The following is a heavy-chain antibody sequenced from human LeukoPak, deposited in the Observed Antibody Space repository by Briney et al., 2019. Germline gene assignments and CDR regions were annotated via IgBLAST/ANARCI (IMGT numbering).Heavy chain of an antibody. D-gene: IGHD4-17*01. CDR2: ISGSGGST. Sequence: GGSLRLSCAASGFTFSSYAMSRVRQAPGKGLEWVSAISGSGGSTYYADSVKGRFTISRDNSKNTLYLQMNSLRAGDTAVYYCAKGGDYGDFFFDYWGQGTLVTVSS. CDR1: GFTFSSYA. CDR3: AKGGDYGDFFFDY. J-gene: IGHJ4*02. V-gene: IGHV3-23*01.